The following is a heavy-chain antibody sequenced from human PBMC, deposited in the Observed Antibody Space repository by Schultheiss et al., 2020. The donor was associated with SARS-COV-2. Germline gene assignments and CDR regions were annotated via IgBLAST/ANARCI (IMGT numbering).Heavy chain of an antibody. CDR2: ISSSSSYI. V-gene: IGHV3-21*01. CDR3: ARNKMATHSRFYYYYGMDV. D-gene: IGHD5-24*01. Sequence: GGSLRLSCAASGFTFSSYSMNWVRQAPGKGLEWVSSISSSSSYIYYADSVKGRFTISRDNAKNSLYLQMNSLRAEDTAVYYCARNKMATHSRFYYYYGMDVWGQGTTVTVSS. CDR1: GFTFSSYS. J-gene: IGHJ6*02.